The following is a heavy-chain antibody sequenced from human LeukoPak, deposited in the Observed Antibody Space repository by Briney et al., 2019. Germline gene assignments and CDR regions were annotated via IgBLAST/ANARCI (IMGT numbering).Heavy chain of an antibody. CDR3: AREGGTYGYNWFDP. CDR1: GGSISTYY. V-gene: IGHV4-59*01. Sequence: SETLSLTCAVSGGSISTYYWSCIRQPPGKGLEWIGYIYYSGSTNYNPSLKSRVTISVDTSKNQFSLKLSSVTAADTAVYYCAREGGTYGYNWFDPWGQGTLVTVSS. J-gene: IGHJ5*02. D-gene: IGHD1-26*01. CDR2: IYYSGST.